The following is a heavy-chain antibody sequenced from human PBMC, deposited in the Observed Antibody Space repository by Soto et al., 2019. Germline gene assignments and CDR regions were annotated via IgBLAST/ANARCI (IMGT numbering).Heavy chain of an antibody. CDR3: AIDPDGDYAFVY. Sequence: SETLSLTCTVSGGSISSYYWSWIRQPPGKGLEWIGYIYYSGSTNYNPSLKSRVTISVDTSKNQFSLKLSSVTAADTAVYYCAIDPDGDYAFVYWCQRTLVTGS. J-gene: IGHJ4*02. D-gene: IGHD4-17*01. CDR1: GGSISSYY. CDR2: IYYSGST. V-gene: IGHV4-59*01.